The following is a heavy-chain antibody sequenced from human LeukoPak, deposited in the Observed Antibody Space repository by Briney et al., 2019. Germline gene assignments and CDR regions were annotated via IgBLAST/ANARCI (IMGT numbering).Heavy chain of an antibody. Sequence: SVKVSCKASGGTFSSYAISWVRQAPGQGLEWMGRIIPIFGTANYAQKFQGRVTITTDESTSTAYMELSSLRSGDTAVYYCARARPQYSGSYEGYFDYWGQGTLVTVPS. CDR2: IIPIFGTA. CDR1: GGTFSSYA. CDR3: ARARPQYSGSYEGYFDY. V-gene: IGHV1-69*05. D-gene: IGHD1-26*01. J-gene: IGHJ4*02.